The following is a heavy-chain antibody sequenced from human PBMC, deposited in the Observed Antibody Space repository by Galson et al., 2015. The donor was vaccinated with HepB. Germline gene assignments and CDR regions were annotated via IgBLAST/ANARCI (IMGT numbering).Heavy chain of an antibody. CDR3: ARVGYCSSTSCTHGGGY. CDR1: GGTFSSYA. CDR2: IIPIFGTA. J-gene: IGHJ4*02. D-gene: IGHD2-2*01. Sequence: SVKVSCKASGGTFSSYAISWVRQAPGQGLEWMGGIIPIFGTANYAQKFQGRVTITADKSTSTAYMELSSLRSGDTAVYYCARVGYCSSTSCTHGGGYWGQGTLVTVSS. V-gene: IGHV1-69*06.